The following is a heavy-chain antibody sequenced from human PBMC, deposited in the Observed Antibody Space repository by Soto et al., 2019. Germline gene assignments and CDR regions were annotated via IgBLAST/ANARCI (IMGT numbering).Heavy chain of an antibody. J-gene: IGHJ6*02. D-gene: IGHD3-16*01. CDR3: VMVDNYVTPAPQDV. CDR1: GYIFVNYG. Sequence: QVQLVQSGDEVKKPGASVKVSCKASGYIFVNYGIAWVRQAPGQGLEWMGWISPYTGNTHSATKVQGRLTMTTDTSTSTDYMDLGSLTSYDTAVYYCVMVDNYVTPAPQDVWGQGTTVTVSS. V-gene: IGHV1-18*01. CDR2: ISPYTGNT.